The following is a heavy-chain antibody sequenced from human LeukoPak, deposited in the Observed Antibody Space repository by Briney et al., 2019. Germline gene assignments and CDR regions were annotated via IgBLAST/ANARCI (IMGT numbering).Heavy chain of an antibody. CDR1: GFIFSKYA. Sequence: GGSLRLSCAGSGFIFSKYAMSWVRQAPGQGLEWDSTISNSGDATFYAGAVKGRFTISRDNSKNTLYLQMYSLRAEDTAIYYCAKAPPYTKYFDYWGQGTLLTVSS. J-gene: IGHJ4*02. CDR2: ISNSGDAT. V-gene: IGHV3-23*01. CDR3: AKAPPYTKYFDY. D-gene: IGHD1-1*01.